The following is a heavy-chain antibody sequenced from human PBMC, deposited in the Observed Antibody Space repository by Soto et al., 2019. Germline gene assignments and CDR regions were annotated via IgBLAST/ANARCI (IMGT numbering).Heavy chain of an antibody. D-gene: IGHD4-17*01. Sequence: GESLKISCAASGFTFSSYAMHWVRQAPGKGLEWVAVISYDGSNKYYADSVKGRFTISRDNSKNTLYLQMNSLRAEDTAVYYCARDNYGDYEVYYGMDVWGQGTTVTVSS. J-gene: IGHJ6*02. CDR3: ARDNYGDYEVYYGMDV. CDR2: ISYDGSNK. V-gene: IGHV3-30-3*01. CDR1: GFTFSSYA.